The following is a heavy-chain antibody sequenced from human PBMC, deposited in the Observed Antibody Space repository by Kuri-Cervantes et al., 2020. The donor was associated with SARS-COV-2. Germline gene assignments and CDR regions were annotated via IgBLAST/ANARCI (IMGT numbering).Heavy chain of an antibody. J-gene: IGHJ4*02. CDR2: IAPNSGGT. V-gene: IGHV1-2*02. CDR3: GLLRFFDWLSPFDF. D-gene: IGHD3-9*01. Sequence: ASVQVSCRASGYNFTGYYMHWVRQAPGQGLEWMGWIAPNSGGTKYAQKFQGRVTMTRDTSTSSVYLELTRLRSDDTAVYFCGLLRFFDWLSPFDFWGQGTLVTVSS. CDR1: GYNFTGYY.